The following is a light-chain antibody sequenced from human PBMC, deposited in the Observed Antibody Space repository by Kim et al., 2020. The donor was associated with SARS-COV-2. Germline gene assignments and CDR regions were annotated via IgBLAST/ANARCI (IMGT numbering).Light chain of an antibody. J-gene: IGKJ2*01. Sequence: EIVLTQSPGTLSLSPGERATLSCRASHSVSNRQLAWYQQQPGQAPRLLIYGASSRASGIPDRFSGSGSGTDFTLTISRLGAEDFAVYFCQRYSVSPYAFGRGTKLEI. V-gene: IGKV3-20*01. CDR2: GAS. CDR1: HSVSNRQ. CDR3: QRYSVSPYA.